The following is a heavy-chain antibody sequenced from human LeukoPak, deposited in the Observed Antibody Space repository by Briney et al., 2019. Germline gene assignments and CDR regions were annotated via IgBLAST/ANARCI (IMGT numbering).Heavy chain of an antibody. CDR2: IYTSGST. CDR1: GGSISSYY. V-gene: IGHV4-4*07. Sequence: SETLSLTCTASGGSISSYYWSWIRQPAGKGLEWIGRIYTSGSTNYNASLKSRVSMSVDTSKNQFSLKLSSVTAADTAVFYCARENSGSYREFDYWGQGTLVTVSS. D-gene: IGHD1-26*01. J-gene: IGHJ4*02. CDR3: ARENSGSYREFDY.